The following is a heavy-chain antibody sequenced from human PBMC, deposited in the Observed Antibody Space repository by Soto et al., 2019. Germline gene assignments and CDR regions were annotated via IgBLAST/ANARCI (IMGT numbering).Heavy chain of an antibody. CDR3: ARDSTVGSGTLDY. Sequence: PSETLSLTCTVSGGSISSGGYYWSWIRQHPGKGLEWIGYIYYSGSTYYNPSLKSRVTISVDTSKNQFSLKLSSVTAADTAVYYCARDSTVGSGTLDYWGQGTLVTVSS. CDR2: IYYSGST. D-gene: IGHD3-10*01. V-gene: IGHV4-31*03. CDR1: GGSISSGGYY. J-gene: IGHJ4*02.